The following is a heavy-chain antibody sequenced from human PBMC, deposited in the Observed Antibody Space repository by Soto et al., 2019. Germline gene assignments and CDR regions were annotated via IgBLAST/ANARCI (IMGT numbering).Heavy chain of an antibody. J-gene: IGHJ4*02. V-gene: IGHV3-33*01. CDR1: GFTFSGYG. CDR2: IRYDGSNT. Sequence: QVQLVESGGGVVQPGRSLRLSCAASGFTFSGYGMHWVRQAPGKGLEWVAVIRYDGSNTYYADSVKGRFTISRDNPKNTLYLQMNSLRAEDTAVYYCARDGVGATTYFGHFDYWGQGTLVTVSS. CDR3: ARDGVGATTYFGHFDY. D-gene: IGHD1-26*01.